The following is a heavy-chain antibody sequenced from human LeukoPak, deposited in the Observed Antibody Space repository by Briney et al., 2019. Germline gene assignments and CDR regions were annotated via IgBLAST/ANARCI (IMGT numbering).Heavy chain of an antibody. Sequence: PGGSLRLSCAASGFNFSTCGMHWVRQAPGKGLEWVSAISGSGGSTYYADSVKGRFTISRDNSKNTLYLQMNSLRAEDTAVYYCAKDCGSEWLLSYYFDYWGQGTLVTVSS. CDR2: ISGSGGST. J-gene: IGHJ4*02. V-gene: IGHV3-23*01. CDR1: GFNFSTCG. D-gene: IGHD3-3*01. CDR3: AKDCGSEWLLSYYFDY.